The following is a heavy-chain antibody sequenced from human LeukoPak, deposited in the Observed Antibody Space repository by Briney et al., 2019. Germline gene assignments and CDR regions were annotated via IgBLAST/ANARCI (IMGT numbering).Heavy chain of an antibody. Sequence: EASVKVSCKASGYTFTGYYMHWVRQAPGQGLEWMGWINPNSGGTNYAQKFQGRVTMTRDTSISTAYMELSRLRSDDTAVYYCARDRYIVVVTALTEFDYWGQGTLVTVSS. CDR2: INPNSGGT. V-gene: IGHV1-2*02. CDR1: GYTFTGYY. J-gene: IGHJ4*02. D-gene: IGHD2-21*02. CDR3: ARDRYIVVVTALTEFDY.